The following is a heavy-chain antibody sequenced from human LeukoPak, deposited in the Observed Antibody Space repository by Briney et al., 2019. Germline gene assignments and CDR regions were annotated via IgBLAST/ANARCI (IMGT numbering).Heavy chain of an antibody. J-gene: IGHJ6*03. CDR1: GFTFSSYA. CDR3: ARDRGTYYDFWSGFPPYYYYYYMDV. Sequence: GGSLRLSCAASGFTFSSYAMSWVRQAPGKGLEWVSAISGSGGSTYYADSVKGRFTISRDNSKNTLYLQMNSLRAEDTAVYYCARDRGTYYDFWSGFPPYYYYYYMDVWGKGTTVTVSS. D-gene: IGHD3-3*01. CDR2: ISGSGGST. V-gene: IGHV3-23*01.